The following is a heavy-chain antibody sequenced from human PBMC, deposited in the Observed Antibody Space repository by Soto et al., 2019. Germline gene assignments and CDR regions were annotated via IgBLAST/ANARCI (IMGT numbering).Heavy chain of an antibody. CDR1: GYSFTSYW. J-gene: IGHJ6*02. V-gene: IGHV5-51*01. D-gene: IGHD4-4*01. CDR3: SKRGGGMTTVADDYYYYYGMDV. Sequence: PGESLKISCKGSGYSFTSYWIGWVRQMPGKGLEWMGIIYPGDSDTRYSPSFQGQVTISADKSISTAYLQWSSLKAPDTAIYYWSKRGGGMTTVADDYYYYYGMDVWGQGTTVTVSS. CDR2: IYPGDSDT.